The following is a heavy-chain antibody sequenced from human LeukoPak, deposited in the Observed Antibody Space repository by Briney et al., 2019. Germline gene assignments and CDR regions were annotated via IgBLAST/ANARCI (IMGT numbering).Heavy chain of an antibody. D-gene: IGHD1-26*01. V-gene: IGHV4-59*08. CDR3: ARRPGGSYRQFDY. CDR2: IYYSGST. J-gene: IGHJ4*02. CDR1: GGSISSYY. Sequence: SETLSLTCTVSGGSISSYYWSWIQQPPGKGLEWIGYIYYSGSTNYNPSLKSRVTISVDTSKNQFSLKLSSVTAADTAVYYCARRPGGSYRQFDYWGQGTLVTVSS.